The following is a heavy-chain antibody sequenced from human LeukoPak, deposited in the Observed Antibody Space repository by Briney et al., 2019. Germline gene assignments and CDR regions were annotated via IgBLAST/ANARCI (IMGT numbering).Heavy chain of an antibody. CDR1: GGSFRGYY. CDR3: ARGSRTPDY. V-gene: IGHV4-34*01. J-gene: IGHJ4*02. CDR2: INHSGST. Sequence: SSETLPLTCAVYGGSFRGYYWSWIRQPPGKGLELIGEINHSGSTNYNPSLKSRVTISVDTSKNQLSLKLTSVTAADTAVYFCARGSRTPDYWGQGTLVTVSS.